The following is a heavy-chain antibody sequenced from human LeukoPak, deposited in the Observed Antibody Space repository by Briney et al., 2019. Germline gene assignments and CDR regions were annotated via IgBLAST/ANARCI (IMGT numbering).Heavy chain of an antibody. CDR3: TKDPNGDYIGAFDP. D-gene: IGHD4-17*01. J-gene: IGHJ5*02. CDR2: IRGDGGGA. V-gene: IGHV3-23*01. CDR1: GLTFSNYA. Sequence: GGSLRLSCAAPGLTFSNYAMTWVRQAPGKGLEWVASIRGDGGGAVYTDSVKGRFTTSRDNSKNMLYLQMNSLRAEDTALYYCTKDPNGDYIGAFDPWGQGTLVTVSS.